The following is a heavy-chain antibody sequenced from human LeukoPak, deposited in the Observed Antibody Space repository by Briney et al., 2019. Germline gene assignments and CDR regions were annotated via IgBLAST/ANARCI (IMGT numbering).Heavy chain of an antibody. D-gene: IGHD4/OR15-4a*01. CDR1: GFTFSNNW. Sequence: GGSLRLSCAASGFTFSNNWMHWVRQAPGKGLVWVSRINPDGRRADYATSVKGRFTISRDNAKNTLYLQANNLRAEDTAVYYFLGGEEVVLTTVGVYYYYFMDVWGKGTPVTVSS. CDR3: LGGEEVVLTTVGVYYYYFMDV. V-gene: IGHV3-74*01. CDR2: INPDGRRA. J-gene: IGHJ6*03.